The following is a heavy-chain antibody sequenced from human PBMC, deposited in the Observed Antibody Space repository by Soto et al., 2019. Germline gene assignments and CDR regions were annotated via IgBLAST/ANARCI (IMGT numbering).Heavy chain of an antibody. Sequence: GASVKVCCKASGYTFTSYAMHWVRQAPGRRLEWMGWINAGNGNTKYSQKFQGRVTITRDTSASTAYMELSSLRSEDTAVYYCARDLYYDFWSCITFDYWGQGTLVTVSS. CDR3: ARDLYYDFWSCITFDY. CDR1: GYTFTSYA. J-gene: IGHJ4*02. D-gene: IGHD3-3*01. CDR2: INAGNGNT. V-gene: IGHV1-3*01.